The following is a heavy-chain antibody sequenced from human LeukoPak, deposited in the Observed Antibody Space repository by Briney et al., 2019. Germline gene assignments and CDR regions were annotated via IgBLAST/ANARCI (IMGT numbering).Heavy chain of an antibody. D-gene: IGHD5-24*01. J-gene: IGHJ4*02. V-gene: IGHV3-74*01. CDR2: INSDGSST. CDR3: AKDGARDGYNYPDH. Sequence: GGSLRLSCAASGFTFSSYWMHWVRQAPGKGLVWVSRINSDGSSTSYADSVKGRFTISRDNAKNTLYLQMNSLRVEDTAVYYCAKDGARDGYNYPDHWGQGTLVTVSS. CDR1: GFTFSSYW.